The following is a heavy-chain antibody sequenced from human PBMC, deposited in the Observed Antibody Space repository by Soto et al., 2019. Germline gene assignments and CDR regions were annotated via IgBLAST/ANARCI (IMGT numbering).Heavy chain of an antibody. CDR3: AKEKHPARDLDAMYV. V-gene: IGHV3-30*18. D-gene: IGHD3-3*01. CDR1: GFTFSSYG. Sequence: QVQLVESGGGVVQPGRSLRLSCAASGFTFSSYGMHWVRQAPGKGLEWVADISYDGSNKYYADSVKGRCTISRDNSKNPLYLQMNSPRAGDTAVYYCAKEKHPARDLDAMYVLGQGTTGTVSS. J-gene: IGHJ6*01. CDR2: ISYDGSNK.